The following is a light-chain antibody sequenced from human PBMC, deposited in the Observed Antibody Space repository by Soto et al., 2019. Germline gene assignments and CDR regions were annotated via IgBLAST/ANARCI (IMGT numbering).Light chain of an antibody. CDR3: XXYGSYPRT. V-gene: IGKV3-20*01. CDR1: QSVSSSY. CDR2: GAS. J-gene: IGKJ1*01. Sequence: EIVLTQSPGTLSLSPGERATLSCRASQSVSSSYLAWYQQKPDQAPRLIIYGASSRATGIPDRFSGSGSGTDFILTISRLDPEDVXXYYXXXYGSYPRTFGQGTKVEIK.